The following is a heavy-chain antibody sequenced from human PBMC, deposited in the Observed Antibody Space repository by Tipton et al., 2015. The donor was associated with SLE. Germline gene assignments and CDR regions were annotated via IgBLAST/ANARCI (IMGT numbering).Heavy chain of an antibody. J-gene: IGHJ4*02. Sequence: LSLTCTVSGGSIISYYWSWIRQPPGMGPELIGYIHSSGSTNYNPSLKSRVTISVDTSKNQFSLKLTSVTAADTAVYYCARGGSAAAAVFDYWGQGTLVTVSS. V-gene: IGHV4-4*08. D-gene: IGHD6-13*01. CDR1: GGSIISYY. CDR2: IHSSGST. CDR3: ARGGSAAAAVFDY.